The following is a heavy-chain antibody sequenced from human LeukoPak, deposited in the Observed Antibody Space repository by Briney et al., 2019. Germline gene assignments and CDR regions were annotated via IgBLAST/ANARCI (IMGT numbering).Heavy chain of an antibody. Sequence: ASVKVSCKASGYTFTSYYMHWVRQAPGQGLEWMGIINPSGGSTSYAQKYQGRVTMTTDTSTSTAYMELRSLRSDDTAVYYCARDGTCSSTSCYADYWGQGTLVTVSS. J-gene: IGHJ4*02. CDR1: GYTFTSYY. CDR3: ARDGTCSSTSCYADY. D-gene: IGHD2-2*01. V-gene: IGHV1-46*01. CDR2: INPSGGST.